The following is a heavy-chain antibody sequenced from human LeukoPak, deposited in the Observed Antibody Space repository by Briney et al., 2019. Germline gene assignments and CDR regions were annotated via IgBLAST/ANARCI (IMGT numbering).Heavy chain of an antibody. CDR2: INHSGST. CDR3: ARGFNPTVSV. J-gene: IGHJ6*02. D-gene: IGHD4-17*01. V-gene: IGHV4-34*01. Sequence: SETLSLTCAAYGGSFSGYYWSWIRQPPGKGLEWIGEINHSGSTNYNPSLKSRVTISVDTSKNQFSLKLSSVTAADTAVYYCARGFNPTVSVWGQGTTVTVSS. CDR1: GGSFSGYY.